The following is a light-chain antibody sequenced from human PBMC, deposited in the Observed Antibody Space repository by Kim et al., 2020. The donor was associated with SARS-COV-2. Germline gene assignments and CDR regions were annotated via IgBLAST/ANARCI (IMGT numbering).Light chain of an antibody. CDR3: NSYTTSSTLYI. CDR2: EVT. V-gene: IGLV2-18*02. J-gene: IGLJ1*01. Sequence: SVTISCTGTSSDIGIFNRVSWYQQAPGAVPKLIIYEVTNRPSGVPDRFSGSKSGNTASLTISGLQAEDEADYYCNSYTTSSTLYIFGTGTKVTVL. CDR1: SSDIGIFNR.